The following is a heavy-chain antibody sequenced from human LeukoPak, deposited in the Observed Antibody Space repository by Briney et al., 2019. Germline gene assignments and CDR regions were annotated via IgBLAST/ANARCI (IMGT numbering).Heavy chain of an antibody. J-gene: IGHJ4*02. CDR2: TSYSGIP. D-gene: IGHD3-10*01. CDR1: GDSITSGEYH. V-gene: IGHV4-31*03. CDR3: AREPTQPLWSGEFHPFDN. Sequence: PSETLSLTCTVSGDSITSGEYHWTWIRQHPGKGLEWIGYTSYSGIPDSNPSLKSRATISLDTSKNQFSLKLSSVTAADTAVYYCAREPTQPLWSGEFHPFDNWGQGTLVTVSS.